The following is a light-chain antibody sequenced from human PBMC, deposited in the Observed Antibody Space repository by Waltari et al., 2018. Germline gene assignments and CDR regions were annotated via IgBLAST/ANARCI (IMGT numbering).Light chain of an antibody. V-gene: IGKV3-20*01. CDR3: QQFDNSRYT. CDR2: GAF. CDR1: QTRSTTY. J-gene: IGKJ2*01. Sequence: EIVLTQSPGTLSLSPRERSTLSCRTSQTRSTTYLAWYQQKPGQPPRLLIYGAFNRATGIPDRFSGSGSGTDFTLTISRLEPEDFAVYYCQQFDNSRYTFGQGTKVEIK.